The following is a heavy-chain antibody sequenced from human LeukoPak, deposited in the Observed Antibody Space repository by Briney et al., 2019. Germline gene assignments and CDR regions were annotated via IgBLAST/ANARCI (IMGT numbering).Heavy chain of an antibody. D-gene: IGHD6-19*01. V-gene: IGHV4-39*07. CDR1: GGSISTSSYY. CDR3: ARDSSGLDY. J-gene: IGHJ4*02. CDR2: IYHSGST. Sequence: PSETLSLTCTVSGGSISTSSYYWGWIRQPPGKGLEWIGEIYHSGSTNYNPSLKSRVTISVDKSKNQFSLKLSSVTAADTAVYYCARDSSGLDYWGQGTLVTVSS.